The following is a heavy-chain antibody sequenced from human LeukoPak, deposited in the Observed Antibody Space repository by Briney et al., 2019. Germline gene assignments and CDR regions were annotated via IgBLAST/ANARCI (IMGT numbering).Heavy chain of an antibody. Sequence: GRSLRLSCAASGFTFSSYGMHWVRQAPGKGLEWVAVIWYDGSNKYYADSVKGRFTISRDNSKNTLYLQMNSLRAEDTAVYYCARALEYSSPGDYWGQGTLVTVSS. V-gene: IGHV3-33*01. CDR1: GFTFSSYG. D-gene: IGHD6-6*01. J-gene: IGHJ4*02. CDR2: IWYDGSNK. CDR3: ARALEYSSPGDY.